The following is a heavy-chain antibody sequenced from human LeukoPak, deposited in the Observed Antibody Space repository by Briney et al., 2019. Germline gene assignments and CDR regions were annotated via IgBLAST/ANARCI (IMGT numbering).Heavy chain of an antibody. CDR1: GGSVRSDS. CDR2: ISSSSSYT. CDR3: ARVAGIAVAGRGWFDP. Sequence: LSLTCTVSGGSVRSDSNYWSWIRQAPGKGLEWVSYISSSSSYTNYADSVKGRFTISRDNAKNSLYLQMNSLRAEDTAVYYCARVAGIAVAGRGWFDPWGQGTRVTVSS. J-gene: IGHJ5*02. V-gene: IGHV3-11*05. D-gene: IGHD6-19*01.